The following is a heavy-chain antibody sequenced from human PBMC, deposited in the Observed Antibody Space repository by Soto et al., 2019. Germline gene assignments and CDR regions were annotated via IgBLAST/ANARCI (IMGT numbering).Heavy chain of an antibody. D-gene: IGHD3-9*01. CDR3: ARQSNVLRYFDWLSYYMDV. CDR2: IYYSGST. Sequence: SETLSLTCTVSGGSISSSSYYWGWIRQPPGKGLEWIGSIYYSGSTYYNPSLKSQVTISVDTSKNQFSLKLSSVTAAETAVYYCARQSNVLRYFDWLSYYMDVWGKGTTVTVSS. CDR1: GGSISSSSYY. V-gene: IGHV4-39*01. J-gene: IGHJ6*03.